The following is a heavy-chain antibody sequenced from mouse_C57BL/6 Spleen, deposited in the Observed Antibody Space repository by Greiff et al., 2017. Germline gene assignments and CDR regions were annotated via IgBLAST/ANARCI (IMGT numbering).Heavy chain of an antibody. Sequence: EVHLVESGGGLVQPGGSMKLSCVASGFTFSNYWMNWVRQSPEKGLEWVAQIRLKSDNYATHYAESVKGRFTISKDDSKSSVYLKMNNLRAEDTGIYYCTGSMITTRYYYAMDYWGQGTSVTVSS. CDR1: GFTFSNYW. CDR3: TGSMITTRYYYAMDY. D-gene: IGHD2-4*01. CDR2: IRLKSDNYAT. J-gene: IGHJ4*01. V-gene: IGHV6-3*01.